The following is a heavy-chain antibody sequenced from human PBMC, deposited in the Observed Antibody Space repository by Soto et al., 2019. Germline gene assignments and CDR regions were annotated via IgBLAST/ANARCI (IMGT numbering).Heavy chain of an antibody. J-gene: IGHJ4*02. CDR1: GGSISSYY. V-gene: IGHV4-59*08. CDR3: ARHNYGSGSTYFDY. CDR2: IFYLGNT. Sequence: SETLSLTCTVSGGSISSYYWSWIRQPPGKGLEWIGYIFYLGNTNYNPSLKSRVTIPVDTSKNQFSLKLNSMTAADTAVYYCARHNYGSGSTYFDYWGQGTLVTVS. D-gene: IGHD3-10*01.